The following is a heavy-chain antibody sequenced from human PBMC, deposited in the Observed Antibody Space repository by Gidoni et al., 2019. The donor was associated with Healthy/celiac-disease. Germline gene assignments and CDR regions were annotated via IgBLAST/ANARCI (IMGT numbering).Heavy chain of an antibody. CDR1: GFTFGDYA. V-gene: IGHV3-49*03. CDR2: IRSKADGGTT. CDR3: TRAASSEGVMDV. D-gene: IGHD3-22*01. Sequence: EVQLVESVGGLVQPARSLRLSCNASGFTFGDYAMSWFRQSHGKGLGCVGFIRSKADGGTTEYAASGKGRFTISRDDAKSIAYLQMNSLKTEDTAVYYCTRAASSEGVMDVWGQGTTVTVSS. J-gene: IGHJ6*02.